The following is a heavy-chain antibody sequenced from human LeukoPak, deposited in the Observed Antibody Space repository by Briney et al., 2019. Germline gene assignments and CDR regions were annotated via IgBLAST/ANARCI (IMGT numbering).Heavy chain of an antibody. V-gene: IGHV3-23*01. CDR3: AKDQANQYSSGWDAPDDY. Sequence: GGSLRLSCAASGFTFSSYAMSWVRQAPGKGLEWVSAISGSGGSTYYADSVKGRFTISRDNSKNTLYLQMNSLRAEDTAVYYCAKDQANQYSSGWDAPDDYWGQGTLVTVSS. CDR1: GFTFSSYA. CDR2: ISGSGGST. D-gene: IGHD6-19*01. J-gene: IGHJ4*02.